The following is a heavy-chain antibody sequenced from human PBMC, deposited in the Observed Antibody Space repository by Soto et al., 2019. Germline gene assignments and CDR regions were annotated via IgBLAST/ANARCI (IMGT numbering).Heavy chain of an antibody. J-gene: IGHJ6*02. V-gene: IGHV3-30-3*01. D-gene: IGHD2-2*01. CDR3: ARDHCSSTSCPPYYYYGMDV. CDR1: GFTFSSYA. CDR2: ISYDGSNK. Sequence: GGSLRLSCAASGFTFSSYAMHWVRQAPGKGLEWVAVISYDGSNKYYADSVKGRFTISRDNSKNTLYLQMNSLRAEDTAVYYCARDHCSSTSCPPYYYYGMDVWGQGTTVTVSS.